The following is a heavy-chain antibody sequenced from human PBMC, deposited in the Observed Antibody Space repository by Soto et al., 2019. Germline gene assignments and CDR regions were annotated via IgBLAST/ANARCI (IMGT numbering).Heavy chain of an antibody. V-gene: IGHV3-21*01. CDR1: GFTFSNYS. D-gene: IGHD2-2*02. J-gene: IGHJ6*02. CDR3: AREYTAWPLAYGLDV. Sequence: PGGSLRLPCVGSGFTFSNYSSNWVRQAPGKGLEWVSSISSRSDIYYADSVKGRFTISRDNAKNSVSLQMNSLRAEDTAVYYCAREYTAWPLAYGLDVWGQGTTVTVSS. CDR2: ISSRSDI.